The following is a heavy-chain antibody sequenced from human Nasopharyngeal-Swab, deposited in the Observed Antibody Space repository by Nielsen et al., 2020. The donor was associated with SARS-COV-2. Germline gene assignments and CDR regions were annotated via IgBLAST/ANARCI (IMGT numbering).Heavy chain of an antibody. CDR1: GFTFSSIG. Sequence: GESLQIPRAASGFTFSSIGMHWVRQAPGKGLEWVAFIAHDASNEYYGDSVKGRFPISRDSSKNTLYLQMDSLRGEDTAVYYCARDAPAHYGAFYWGRGTLVTVSS. V-gene: IGHV3-30*03. CDR3: ARDAPAHYGAFY. CDR2: IAHDASNE. D-gene: IGHD4-17*01. J-gene: IGHJ4*02.